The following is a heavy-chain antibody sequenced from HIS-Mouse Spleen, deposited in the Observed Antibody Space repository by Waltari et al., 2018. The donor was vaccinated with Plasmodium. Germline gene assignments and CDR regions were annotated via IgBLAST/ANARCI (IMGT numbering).Heavy chain of an antibody. D-gene: IGHD1-26*01. Sequence: EVQLVESGGGLVQPGGSLRLSCAASGFTFRSNYLSWVRQAPGKGLEWVSVIYSGGSTYYADSVKGRFTISRDNSKNTLYLQMNSLRAEDTAVYYCATPRVGGSYFDYWGQGTLVTVSS. CDR1: GFTFRSNY. CDR2: IYSGGST. J-gene: IGHJ4*02. CDR3: ATPRVGGSYFDY. V-gene: IGHV3-66*01.